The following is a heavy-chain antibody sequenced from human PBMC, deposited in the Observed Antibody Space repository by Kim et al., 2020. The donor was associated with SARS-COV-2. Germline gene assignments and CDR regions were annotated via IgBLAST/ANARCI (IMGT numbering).Heavy chain of an antibody. Sequence: GGSLRLSCTASGFTFGVYAVNWVRQAPGKGLEWVGFIRGKAYGGTTEYAASVKGRFTISRDDSKSIAYLQMNSLKTEDTAVYYCTRTVDMDVWGQGTTVTVSS. D-gene: IGHD4-4*01. CDR1: GFTFGVYA. CDR3: TRTVDMDV. V-gene: IGHV3-49*04. J-gene: IGHJ6*02. CDR2: IRGKAYGGTT.